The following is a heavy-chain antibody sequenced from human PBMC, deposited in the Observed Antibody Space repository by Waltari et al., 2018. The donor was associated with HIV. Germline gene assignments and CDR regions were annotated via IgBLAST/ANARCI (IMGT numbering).Heavy chain of an antibody. CDR3: ARSHCAVTSCGSIDY. Sequence: QVQLVQSGAQVKKPGASVKVSCQASGYPFTTYGITWVRQAPGQGLEWLGWIGTYNGNADFAPKTQVRIHLTIDTSTSTAYMELTSLRSDDTAVYYCARSHCAVTSCGSIDYWGQGTLVTVSS. CDR2: IGTYNGNA. J-gene: IGHJ4*02. D-gene: IGHD4-17*01. CDR1: GYPFTTYG. V-gene: IGHV1-18*01.